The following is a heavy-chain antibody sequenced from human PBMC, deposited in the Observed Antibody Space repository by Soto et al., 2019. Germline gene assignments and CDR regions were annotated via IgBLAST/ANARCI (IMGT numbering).Heavy chain of an antibody. Sequence: SETLSLTCTVSGGSISSYYWSWIRQPPGKGLEWIGYIYYSGSTNYNPSLKSRVTISVDTSKNQFSLKLSSVTAADTAVYYCARYDYGDLYYFDYWGQGTLVTVSS. D-gene: IGHD4-17*01. CDR2: IYYSGST. V-gene: IGHV4-59*08. CDR3: ARYDYGDLYYFDY. CDR1: GGSISSYY. J-gene: IGHJ4*02.